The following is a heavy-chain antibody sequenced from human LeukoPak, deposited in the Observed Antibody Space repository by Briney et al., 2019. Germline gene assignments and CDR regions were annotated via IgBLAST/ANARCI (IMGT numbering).Heavy chain of an antibody. CDR3: ARGVDRGVDY. D-gene: IGHD3-16*01. CDR2: MSPNSGKT. J-gene: IGHJ4*02. Sequence: ASVKVSCKASGYTFTSYGISWVRQAPGQGLEWMGWMSPNSGKTDYAQKFQGRVTMTRDTSISTAYMELSSLREEDTAVYYCARGVDRGVDYWGQGTLVTVSS. CDR1: GYTFTSYG. V-gene: IGHV1-8*02.